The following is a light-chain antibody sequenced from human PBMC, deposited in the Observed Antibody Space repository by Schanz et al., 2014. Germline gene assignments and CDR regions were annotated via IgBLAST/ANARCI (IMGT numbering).Light chain of an antibody. CDR1: SSNIGSTY. CDR2: KSN. V-gene: IGLV1-47*01. CDR3: ATWDDIMSAWV. J-gene: IGLJ3*02. Sequence: QSVLTQPPSASGTPGQRVTISCSGSSSNIGSTYVYWYQQLPGTAPKLLIYKSNQRPSGVPDRFSGSKSGTSASLAISGLRSDDEADYYCATWDDIMSAWVFGGGTKLTVL.